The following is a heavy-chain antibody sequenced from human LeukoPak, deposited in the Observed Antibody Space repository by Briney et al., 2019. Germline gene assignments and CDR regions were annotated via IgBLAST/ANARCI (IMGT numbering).Heavy chain of an antibody. CDR2: IYYSGST. CDR1: GGSISSYY. D-gene: IGHD3-16*02. CDR3: AGGGGAYDYVWGSYRHVFDP. J-gene: IGHJ5*02. V-gene: IGHV4-59*01. Sequence: SETLSLTCTVSGGSISSYYWSWIRQPPGKGLEWIGYIYYSGSTNYNPSLKSRVTISVDTSKNQFSLKLSSVTAADTAVYYCAGGGGAYDYVWGSYRHVFDPWGQGALVTVSS.